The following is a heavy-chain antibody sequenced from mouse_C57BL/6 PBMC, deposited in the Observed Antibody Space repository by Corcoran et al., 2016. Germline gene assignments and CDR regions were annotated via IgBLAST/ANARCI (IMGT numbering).Heavy chain of an antibody. CDR1: GYTFTDYY. CDR2: INPNNGGT. J-gene: IGHJ2*01. D-gene: IGHD1-1*01. CDR3: ARDLLLRVPDY. V-gene: IGHV1-26*01. Sequence: EVQLQQSGPELVKPGASVKISCKASGYTFTDYYMNWVKQSHGKSLEWIGDINPNNGGTSYNQKFKGKATLTVDKSSSTAYMELRSLTSEDSAVYYCARDLLLRVPDYWGQGTTLTVSS.